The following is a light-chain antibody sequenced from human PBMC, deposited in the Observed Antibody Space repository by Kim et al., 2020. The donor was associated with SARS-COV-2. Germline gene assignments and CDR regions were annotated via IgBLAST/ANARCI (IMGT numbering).Light chain of an antibody. CDR1: QSVSSY. CDR2: DAS. J-gene: IGKJ4*01. Sequence: SPGERATRSCRASQSVSSYLAWYQQKPGQAPRLLIYDASNRATGIPARISGSGSGTDFTLTISSLEPEDFAVYYCQQRSNWPQLTFGGGTKVDIK. CDR3: QQRSNWPQLT. V-gene: IGKV3-11*01.